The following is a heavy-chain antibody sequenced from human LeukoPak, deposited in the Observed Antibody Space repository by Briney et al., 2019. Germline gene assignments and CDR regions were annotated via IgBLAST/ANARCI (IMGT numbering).Heavy chain of an antibody. CDR2: ISSNGGST. J-gene: IGHJ6*02. Sequence: PGGSLRLSRAASGFTFSSYAMHWVRQAPGKGLEYVSAISSNGGSTYYANSVKGRFTISRDNSKNTLYLQMGSLRAEDMAVYYCARDLVSHSRRWLLDYYYYGMDVWGQGTTVTVSS. CDR1: GFTFSSYA. D-gene: IGHD5-24*01. CDR3: ARDLVSHSRRWLLDYYYYGMDV. V-gene: IGHV3-64*01.